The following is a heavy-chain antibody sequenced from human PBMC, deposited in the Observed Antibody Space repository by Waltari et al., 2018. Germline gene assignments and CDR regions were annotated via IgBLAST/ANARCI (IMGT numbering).Heavy chain of an antibody. J-gene: IGHJ6*03. CDR1: GYTLTELS. D-gene: IGHD6-13*01. Sequence: QVQLVQSGAEVKKPGASVKVSCKVSGYTLTELSMHWVRQAPGKGLEWMGGCDPEDGGTIYAQKFQGRVTMTEDTSTDTAYMEPSSLRSEDTAVYYCATPATLIAAAGPTLYYYMDVWGKGTTVTVSS. CDR2: CDPEDGGT. V-gene: IGHV1-24*01. CDR3: ATPATLIAAAGPTLYYYMDV.